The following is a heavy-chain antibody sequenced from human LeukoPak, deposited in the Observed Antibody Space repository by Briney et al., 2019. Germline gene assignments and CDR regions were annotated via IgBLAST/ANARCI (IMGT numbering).Heavy chain of an antibody. J-gene: IGHJ4*02. CDR1: GGSFSSYY. CDR3: ARQGRYYDSGGYPDY. Sequence: SETLSLTCAVYGGSFSSYYWSWIRQPPGKGLEWIGSIYYSGSTYYNPSLKSRVTISVDTSKNQFSLKLSSVTAADTAVYYCARQGRYYDSGGYPDYWGQGTLVTVSS. V-gene: IGHV4-39*01. CDR2: IYYSGST. D-gene: IGHD3-22*01.